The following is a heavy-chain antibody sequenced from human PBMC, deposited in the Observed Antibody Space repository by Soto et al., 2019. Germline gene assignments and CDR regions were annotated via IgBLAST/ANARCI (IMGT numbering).Heavy chain of an antibody. J-gene: IGHJ3*02. Sequence: QLHLVQSGAVVKKPGASVTVSCSASGYPVTAYYMPWVRQAPGRGLEWMGGINPATGAAKYTQTFQGRVTMTRDTTKSTVLMELSGLTSEAMAVFYCARGGGVGVAGSAAFDMWGEGTLVTVSS. D-gene: IGHD3-3*01. CDR2: INPATGAA. CDR1: GYPVTAYY. V-gene: IGHV1-2*02. CDR3: ARGGGVGVAGSAAFDM.